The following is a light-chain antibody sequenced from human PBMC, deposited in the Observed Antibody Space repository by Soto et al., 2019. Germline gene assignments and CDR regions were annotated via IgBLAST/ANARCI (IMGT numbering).Light chain of an antibody. J-gene: IGKJ1*01. V-gene: IGKV3D-7*01. CDR2: GAS. CDR1: QSVSSSY. Sequence: EIVMTQSPATLSLSPGERATLSCRASQSVSSSYLSWYKQKPGQDPRLLIYGASTRDTGIPARFSGSGSGTEFTLTISSLQPEDFAVYYCQQHYNFPGTFGQGTKVEIK. CDR3: QQHYNFPGT.